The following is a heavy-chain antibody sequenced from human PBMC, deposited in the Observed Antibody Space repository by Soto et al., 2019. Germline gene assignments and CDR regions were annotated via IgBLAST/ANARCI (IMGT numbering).Heavy chain of an antibody. J-gene: IGHJ4*02. V-gene: IGHV7-4-1*01. CDR3: ARGSYYDFWSGYYSPPDYFDY. Sequence: GASVKVSCKASGYTFTSYAMNWVRQAPGQGLEWMGWINTNTGNPTYAQGFTGRFVFSLDTSVSTAYLQICSLKAEDTAVYYCARGSYYDFWSGYYSPPDYFDYWGQGTLVTVSS. D-gene: IGHD3-3*01. CDR1: GYTFTSYA. CDR2: INTNTGNP.